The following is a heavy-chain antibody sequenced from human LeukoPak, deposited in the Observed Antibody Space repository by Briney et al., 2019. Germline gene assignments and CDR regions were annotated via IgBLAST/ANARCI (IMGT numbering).Heavy chain of an antibody. CDR3: ARQTTNDAFDI. J-gene: IGHJ3*02. CDR1: GFTFSSYE. CDR2: ISSSGSTI. D-gene: IGHD1-26*01. V-gene: IGHV3-48*03. Sequence: PGGSLRLSCAASGFTFSSYEMNWVRQAPGKGLEWVSYISSSGSTIYYADSVKGRFTISRDNAKNSLYLQMNSLGAEDTAVYYCARQTTNDAFDIWGQGTMVTVSS.